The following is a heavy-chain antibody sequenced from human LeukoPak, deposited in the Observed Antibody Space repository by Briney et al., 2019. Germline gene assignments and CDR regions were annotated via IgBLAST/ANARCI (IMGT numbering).Heavy chain of an antibody. CDR3: ARDDNWNYEDWFDP. J-gene: IGHJ5*02. D-gene: IGHD1-7*01. Sequence: SETLSLTCAVSGGSFSDYYWTWIRQSPGKGLEWIGEIIHSGRTNYSPSLQSRVTILVDSSKSQFSLKLSSVTAADTAVYYCARDDNWNYEDWFDPWGQGTLVTVSS. CDR2: IIHSGRT. V-gene: IGHV4-34*12. CDR1: GGSFSDYY.